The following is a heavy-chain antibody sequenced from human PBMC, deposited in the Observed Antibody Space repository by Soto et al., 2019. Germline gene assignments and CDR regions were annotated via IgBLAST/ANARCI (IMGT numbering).Heavy chain of an antibody. Sequence: EVKLLESGGGLVQPGGSLRLSCAASGFTFSSYAMSWVRQAPGKGLEWVSSITGGGENTHDADSVKGRFTISRDNSKNTLSLQMNSLRVEDTAVYHCAKGRLAVAAPYSWFDSWGQGTLVTVSS. V-gene: IGHV3-23*01. CDR1: GFTFSSYA. CDR2: ITGGGENT. D-gene: IGHD6-19*01. CDR3: AKGRLAVAAPYSWFDS. J-gene: IGHJ5*01.